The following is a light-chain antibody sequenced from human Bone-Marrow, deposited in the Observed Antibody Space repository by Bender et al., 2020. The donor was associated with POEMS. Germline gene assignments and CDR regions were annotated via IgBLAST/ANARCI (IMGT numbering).Light chain of an antibody. CDR2: DVS. CDR1: RSDVGGYKY. J-gene: IGLJ3*02. CDR3: CSYAGPWV. Sequence: QSALTQPASVSGSPGQSITISCTGTRSDVGGYKYVSWYQQHPGKAPKLMIYDVSNRPSGVSNRFSGSKSGNTASLTISGLQAEDEADYYCCSYAGPWVFGGGTKLTVL. V-gene: IGLV2-14*01.